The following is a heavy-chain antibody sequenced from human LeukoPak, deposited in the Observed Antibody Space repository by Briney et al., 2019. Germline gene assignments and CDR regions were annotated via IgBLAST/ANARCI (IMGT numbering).Heavy chain of an antibody. D-gene: IGHD1-1*01. CDR1: GFTFSSYA. J-gene: IGHJ4*02. V-gene: IGHV3-23*01. CDR3: AKGTSTWTRASFDC. Sequence: QAGGSLRLSCAASGFTFSSYAMSWVRQAPGKGLEWVSGISNGAGSTSYADSVKGRFTISRDNSKNTLYLQMNTLRTEDTAVYYCAKGTSTWTRASFDCWGQGTLVTVSP. CDR2: ISNGAGST.